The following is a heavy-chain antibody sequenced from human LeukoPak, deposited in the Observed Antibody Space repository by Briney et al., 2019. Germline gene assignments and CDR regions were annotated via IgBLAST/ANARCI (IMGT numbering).Heavy chain of an antibody. V-gene: IGHV3-13*01. Sequence: GGSLRLSCAASGFTFSSYDIHWVRQATGKGLEWVSGIGTAGEIYYPGSVKGRFTISRENTKNSLYLQMNSLRAGDTAVYYCARAAYSSTWYSRYFDLWGRGTLVTVSS. D-gene: IGHD6-13*01. CDR3: ARAAYSSTWYSRYFDL. CDR2: IGTAGEI. J-gene: IGHJ2*01. CDR1: GFTFSSYD.